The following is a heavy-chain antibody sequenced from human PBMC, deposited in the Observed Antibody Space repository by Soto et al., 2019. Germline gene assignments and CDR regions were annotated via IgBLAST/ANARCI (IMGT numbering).Heavy chain of an antibody. D-gene: IGHD2-2*01. CDR3: ARARYQVLHPYYYGMDV. CDR2: IHYSGST. Sequence: QVQLQESGPGLVKPSETLSLTFTVSGGSISSYYWSWIRQSPGKGLEWIGYIHYSGSTKSNPSFKSRVTISVDTSRNQVSLKLSSVTAADSAVYFCARARYQVLHPYYYGMDVWGQGTTVTVSS. J-gene: IGHJ6*02. V-gene: IGHV4-59*01. CDR1: GGSISSYY.